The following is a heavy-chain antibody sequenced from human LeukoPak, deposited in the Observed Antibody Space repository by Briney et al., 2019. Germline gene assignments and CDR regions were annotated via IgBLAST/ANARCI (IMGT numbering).Heavy chain of an antibody. J-gene: IGHJ4*02. CDR3: AKGRAVTAYFDY. CDR1: GFTFTNYG. D-gene: IGHD2-21*02. V-gene: IGHV3-30*18. Sequence: GGSLRLSCAASGFTFTNYGMHWVRQAPGKGLEWVALISYDGSNKYYADSVKGRFAISRDNSKNTLYLQMNSLRAEDTAVYYCAKGRAVTAYFDYWGQGTLVTVS. CDR2: ISYDGSNK.